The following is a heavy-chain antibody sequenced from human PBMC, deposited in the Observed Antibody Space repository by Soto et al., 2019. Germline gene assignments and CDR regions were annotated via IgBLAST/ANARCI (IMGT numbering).Heavy chain of an antibody. J-gene: IGHJ5*02. V-gene: IGHV4-59*01. CDR3: PRDRHTGVTHEFDT. CDR2: TSHTGNT. Sequence: PWQPRSLTRFVCGGYITAYNWSWIRDFPGMGLEWIAYTSHTGNTNYNPSLQSRVTISMGTSTNQLSLKLTSMTVEDPAFYYGPRDRHTGVTHEFDTLGRG. CDR1: GGYITAYN. D-gene: IGHD2-8*02.